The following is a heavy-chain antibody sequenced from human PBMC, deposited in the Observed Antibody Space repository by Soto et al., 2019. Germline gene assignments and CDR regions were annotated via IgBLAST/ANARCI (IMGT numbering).Heavy chain of an antibody. D-gene: IGHD6-19*01. J-gene: IGHJ4*02. CDR2: KYYSGRN. V-gene: IGHV4-39*01. CDR1: GDTITSRNYY. Sequence: SENLCLTWTVSGDTITSRNYYWGWMRQAPRKGREGIERKYYSGRNYYNTALKSRGTVSVDPSKNHFSLKLTSVTAADTAVYYCVSHRNYIAVSGSYFDYWSQGTLVTVSS. CDR3: VSHRNYIAVSGSYFDY.